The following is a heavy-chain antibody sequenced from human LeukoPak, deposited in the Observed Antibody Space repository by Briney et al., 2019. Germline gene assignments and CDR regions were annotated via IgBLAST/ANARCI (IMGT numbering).Heavy chain of an antibody. Sequence: TGGSLRLSCAASGFTFSSYSMNWVRQAPGKGLEWVAVISYDGSNKYYADSVKGRFTISRDNSKNTLYLQMNSLRAEDTAVYYCANDYGSGSYYTNWFDPWGQGTLVTVSS. J-gene: IGHJ5*02. CDR3: ANDYGSGSYYTNWFDP. D-gene: IGHD3-10*01. CDR2: ISYDGSNK. V-gene: IGHV3-30*18. CDR1: GFTFSSYS.